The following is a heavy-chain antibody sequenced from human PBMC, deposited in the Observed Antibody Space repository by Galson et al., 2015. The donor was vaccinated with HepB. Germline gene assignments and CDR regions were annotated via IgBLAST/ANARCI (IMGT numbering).Heavy chain of an antibody. V-gene: IGHV3-23*01. Sequence: SLRLSCAASGFTFSSYSMSWVRQAPGKGLEWVSAISGGGGSTYYADSVKGRFTISRDNSKNTLYLQMNSLRAEDTAVYYCAGLFPGYDILTGYPLHDYWGQGTLVTVSS. CDR1: GFTFSSYS. CDR2: ISGGGGST. D-gene: IGHD3-9*01. CDR3: AGLFPGYDILTGYPLHDY. J-gene: IGHJ4*02.